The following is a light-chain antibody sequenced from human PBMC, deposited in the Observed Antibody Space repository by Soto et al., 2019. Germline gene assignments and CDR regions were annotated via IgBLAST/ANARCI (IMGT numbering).Light chain of an antibody. V-gene: IGKV3-15*01. CDR1: QSVSSN. J-gene: IGKJ1*01. Sequence: EIVMTQSPATLSVSPGERATLSCRASQSVSSNLAGYQQKPGQAPRLLIYGASTRATGIPARFSGSGSGTEFTLTIRSLQSEDFAVYYCHQYNNWPPWTFGQGTKVEIK. CDR2: GAS. CDR3: HQYNNWPPWT.